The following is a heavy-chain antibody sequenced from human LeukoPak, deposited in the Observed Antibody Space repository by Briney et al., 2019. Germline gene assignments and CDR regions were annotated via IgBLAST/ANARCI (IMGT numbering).Heavy chain of an antibody. D-gene: IGHD2-2*02. CDR1: GGSISSSSYY. Sequence: SETLSLTCTVSGGSISSSSYYWGWIRQPPGKGLEWIGSIYYSGSTNYNPSLKSRVTISVDTSKNQFSLKLSSVTAADTAVYYCARGRGVVVVPAAIAAARHYYMDVWGKGTTVTVSS. J-gene: IGHJ6*03. CDR3: ARGRGVVVVPAAIAAARHYYMDV. CDR2: IYYSGST. V-gene: IGHV4-39*07.